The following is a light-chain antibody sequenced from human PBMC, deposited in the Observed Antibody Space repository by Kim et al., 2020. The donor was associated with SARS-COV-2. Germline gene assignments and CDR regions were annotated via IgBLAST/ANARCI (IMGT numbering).Light chain of an antibody. Sequence: EIVLTQSPGTLSLSPGERATLSCRASQSVSSNYLAWYQQKAGQAPRLLIYGASSRATGIPDRFSGSGSGTDFTLIISRLEPEDFAVYYCQQYGSSRTFGQGTKVDIK. CDR1: QSVSSNY. CDR3: QQYGSSRT. J-gene: IGKJ1*01. V-gene: IGKV3-20*01. CDR2: GAS.